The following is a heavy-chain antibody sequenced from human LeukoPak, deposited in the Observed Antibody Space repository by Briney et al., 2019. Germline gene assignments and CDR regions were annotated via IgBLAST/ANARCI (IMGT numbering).Heavy chain of an antibody. V-gene: IGHV4-59*01. J-gene: IGHJ5*02. CDR1: GGSISPYY. CDR3: ARGGSDGWFDP. D-gene: IGHD3-16*01. CDR2: IYYSGST. Sequence: PSETLSLTCSVSGGSISPYYWSWIRQPPGKGLEWIGYIYYSGSTNYNPSLRSRVTISVDTSKKQYSLRLSSVTAADTAVYYCARGGSDGWFDPWGQGTLVIVSS.